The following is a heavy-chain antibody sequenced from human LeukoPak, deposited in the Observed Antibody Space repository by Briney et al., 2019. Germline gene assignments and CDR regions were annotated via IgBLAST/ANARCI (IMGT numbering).Heavy chain of an antibody. D-gene: IGHD4-11*01. CDR2: IQQSTRS. Sequence: SETLSLTCAVPGVSLNNYYWSWIRQPPGKGLEWIGEIQQSTRSNYNPSLKSRVTISADTSKNHLFLKLTSVTAADTAVYYCARGYSRVLIDYWGQGTLVTVSS. CDR3: ARGYSRVLIDY. V-gene: IGHV4-34*01. CDR1: GVSLNNYY. J-gene: IGHJ4*02.